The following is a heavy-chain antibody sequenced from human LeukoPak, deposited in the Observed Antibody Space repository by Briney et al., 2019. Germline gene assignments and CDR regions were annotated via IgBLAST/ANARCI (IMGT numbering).Heavy chain of an antibody. J-gene: IGHJ4*02. CDR2: ISGYQGST. CDR3: ARGYLGTITAGPFNY. D-gene: IGHD5-24*01. V-gene: IGHV1-18*01. CDR1: GYTFTNYG. Sequence: ASVKVSCKASGYTFTNYGITWVRQAPGQGLEWMGWISGYQGSTKYAQNFQGRVTMTIDTSTSTAYMDLRSLRSDDTAVYYCARGYLGTITAGPFNYWGQGTLVAVSS.